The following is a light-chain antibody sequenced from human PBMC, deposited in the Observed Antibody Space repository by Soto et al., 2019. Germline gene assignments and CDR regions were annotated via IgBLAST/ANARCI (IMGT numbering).Light chain of an antibody. Sequence: DIQLTQSPSLLSTSVGDRVTITCRASQGMNTYLAWYQQKPGKAPKLLIYEASTLESGVASRFSGSGSGTEFTLTISSLQPEDFATYYCQQRSTYPVTFGQGTRLEI. J-gene: IGKJ5*01. CDR3: QQRSTYPVT. V-gene: IGKV1-9*01. CDR2: EAS. CDR1: QGMNTY.